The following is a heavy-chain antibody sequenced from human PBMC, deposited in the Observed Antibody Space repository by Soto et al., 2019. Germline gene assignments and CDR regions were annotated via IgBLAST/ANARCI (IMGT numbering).Heavy chain of an antibody. Sequence: GGSLRLSCAASGFTFSSYAMSWVRQAPGKGLEWVSAISGSGGSTYYADSVKGRFTISRDNSKNTLYLQMNSLRAEDTAVYYCAKDALNSWGLAVVTDYWGQGTLVTVSS. D-gene: IGHD6-19*01. CDR1: GFTFSSYA. CDR2: ISGSGGST. V-gene: IGHV3-23*01. CDR3: AKDALNSWGLAVVTDY. J-gene: IGHJ4*02.